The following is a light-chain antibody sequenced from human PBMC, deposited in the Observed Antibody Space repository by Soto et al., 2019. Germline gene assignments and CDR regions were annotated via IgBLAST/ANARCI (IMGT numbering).Light chain of an antibody. CDR3: QQYNNWART. Sequence: DMVMTQSPATLSVSPGERATLSCRASQSVSNHLAWYQQKPGQAPRLLMYSASTRATGIPARFSGSGSGTEFTLTISSLQSADFAVYFCQQYNNWARTFGQGTKVDI. J-gene: IGKJ1*01. CDR1: QSVSNH. CDR2: SAS. V-gene: IGKV3-15*01.